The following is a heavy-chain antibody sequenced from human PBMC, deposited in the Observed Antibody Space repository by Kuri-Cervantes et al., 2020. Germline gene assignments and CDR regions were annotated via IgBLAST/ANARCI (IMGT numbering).Heavy chain of an antibody. V-gene: IGHV4-30-2*01. CDR1: GGSISSGGYS. Sequence: SQTLSLTCAVSGGSISSGGYSWSWIRQPPGKGLEWIGYIYHSGSTYYNPSLKSRVTISVDRSKNQFSLKLSSVTAADTAVYYCARDGYFESFIDYWGQGTLVTVSS. J-gene: IGHJ4*02. CDR3: ARDGYFESFIDY. CDR2: IYHSGST. D-gene: IGHD3-9*01.